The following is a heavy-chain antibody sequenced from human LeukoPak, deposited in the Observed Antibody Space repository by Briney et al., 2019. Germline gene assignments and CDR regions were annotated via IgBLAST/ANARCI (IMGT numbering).Heavy chain of an antibody. J-gene: IGHJ4*02. CDR1: GNTFSRYG. CDR2: ISPYNGDT. CDR3: ATDCSSNSCYSFEY. Sequence: ASVKVSCKASGNTFSRYGISWVRQAPGQGLEWMGWISPYNGDTNYAQKFQGRVTMTTDTSTSTAYVELRSLRSDDTAVYYCATDCSSNSCYSFEYWGQGTLVTVSS. D-gene: IGHD2-2*01. V-gene: IGHV1-18*01.